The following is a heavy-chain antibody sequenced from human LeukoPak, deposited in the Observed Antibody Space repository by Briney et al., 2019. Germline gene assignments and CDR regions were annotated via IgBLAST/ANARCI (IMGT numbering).Heavy chain of an antibody. CDR2: VSYDGSSE. Sequence: GGSLRLSCAASGFIFRSYPMHWVRQAPGKGLEWVAVVSYDGSSENYADSVNGRFTISRDNSKNTLYLQMNSLRAEDTAVFYCARDGVRTAFDLWGQGTMVTVSS. D-gene: IGHD3-16*02. V-gene: IGHV3-30*01. J-gene: IGHJ3*01. CDR1: GFIFRSYP. CDR3: ARDGVRTAFDL.